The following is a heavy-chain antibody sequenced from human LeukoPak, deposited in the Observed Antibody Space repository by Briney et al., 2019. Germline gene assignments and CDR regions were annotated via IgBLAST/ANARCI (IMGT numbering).Heavy chain of an antibody. V-gene: IGHV4-59*01. J-gene: IGHJ5*02. CDR3: ARDRLEQSLNWFDP. Sequence: SETLSLTCTVSGGSISSYYGSWIRQPPGKGLEWIGYIYYSGSTNYNPSLKSRVTISVGTSKNQFSLKLSSVTAADTAVYYCARDRLEQSLNWFDPWGQGTLVTVSS. CDR2: IYYSGST. CDR1: GGSISSYY. D-gene: IGHD1/OR15-1a*01.